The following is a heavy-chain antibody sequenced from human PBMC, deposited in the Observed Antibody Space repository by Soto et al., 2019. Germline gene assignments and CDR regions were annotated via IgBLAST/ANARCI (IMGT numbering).Heavy chain of an antibody. CDR1: GGSISSSNW. J-gene: IGHJ6*02. D-gene: IGHD3-9*01. V-gene: IGHV4-4*02. Sequence: ETLSLTCAVSGGSISSSNWWSWVRQPPGKGLEWIGEIYHSGSTNYNPSLKSRVTISVDKSKNQFSLKLSSVTAADTAVYYCARLRLRYFDWLPHYYYGMDVWGQGTTVTVSS. CDR2: IYHSGST. CDR3: ARLRLRYFDWLPHYYYGMDV.